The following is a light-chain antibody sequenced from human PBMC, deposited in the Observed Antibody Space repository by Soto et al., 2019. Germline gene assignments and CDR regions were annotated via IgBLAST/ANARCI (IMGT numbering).Light chain of an antibody. CDR3: QQYNDWPLT. Sequence: EIVMTQSPATLSVSPGERATLSCRASQSVGSNLAWYQQKPGQAPRLLIYGAFTRATGIPARFSGTGPGTEFTLTISSLQSEDLALYYCQQYNDWPLTFGQGTKVDIK. CDR2: GAF. CDR1: QSVGSN. V-gene: IGKV3-15*01. J-gene: IGKJ1*01.